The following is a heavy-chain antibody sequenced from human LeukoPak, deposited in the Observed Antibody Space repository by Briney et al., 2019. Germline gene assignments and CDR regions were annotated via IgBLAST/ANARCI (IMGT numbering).Heavy chain of an antibody. V-gene: IGHV1-2*02. CDR3: ARYSYSNFDY. CDR1: GYTFIGYY. D-gene: IGHD1-26*01. J-gene: IGHJ4*02. CDR2: INSNSGGT. Sequence: ASVTVSCKASGYTFIGYYMHWVRQAPGQGLEWMGWINSNSGGTNYAQKFQGRVTMTRDTSITTAYMELSRLRSDDTAVYYCARYSYSNFDYWGQGTLVTVSS.